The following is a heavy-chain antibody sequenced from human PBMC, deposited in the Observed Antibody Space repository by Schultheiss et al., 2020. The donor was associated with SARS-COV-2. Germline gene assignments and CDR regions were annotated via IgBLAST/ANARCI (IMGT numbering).Heavy chain of an antibody. Sequence: GGSLRLSCAASGFTFSSYGMHWVRQAPGKGLEWVAVIWYDGSNIYYADSVKGRFTISRDNSKNTLYLQMNSLRAEDTAIYYCARDSTYCSGDCSFDYWGQGTLVTVSS. CDR3: ARDSTYCSGDCSFDY. V-gene: IGHV3-33*01. D-gene: IGHD2-21*02. CDR1: GFTFSSYG. CDR2: IWYDGSNI. J-gene: IGHJ4*02.